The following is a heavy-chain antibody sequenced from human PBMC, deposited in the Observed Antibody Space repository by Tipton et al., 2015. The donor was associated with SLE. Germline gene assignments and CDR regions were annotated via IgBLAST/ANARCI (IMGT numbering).Heavy chain of an antibody. Sequence: TLSLTCTVSGGSISSDYWTWIRQPPGKGLEWIGSIFYTGSTTYNPSLKSRLTMSVDTPKNQFSLKLTSVTAADTAVYYCSGDSLGVDHWGQGTLVTVSS. D-gene: IGHD3-10*01. CDR2: IFYTGST. V-gene: IGHV4-59*01. CDR1: GGSISSDY. J-gene: IGHJ5*02. CDR3: SGDSLGVDH.